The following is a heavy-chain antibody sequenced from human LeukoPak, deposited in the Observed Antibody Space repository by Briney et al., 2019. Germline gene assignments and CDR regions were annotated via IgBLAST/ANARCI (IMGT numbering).Heavy chain of an antibody. D-gene: IGHD2-15*01. CDR1: AFTFGDYA. V-gene: IGHV3-9*01. CDR2: ISWNSALI. Sequence: PPGRSLRLSCVASAFTFGDYAMHWVRQAPGKGLEWVSGISWNSALIGYADSVKGRFTISRDNTKNSLYLQMNSLRTEDTALYYCAKDRTATPDAFDIWGQGTMVTVSS. CDR3: AKDRTATPDAFDI. J-gene: IGHJ3*02.